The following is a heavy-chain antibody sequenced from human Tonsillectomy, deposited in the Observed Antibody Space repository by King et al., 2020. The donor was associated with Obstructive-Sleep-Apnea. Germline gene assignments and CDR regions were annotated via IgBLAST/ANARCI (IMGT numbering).Heavy chain of an antibody. CDR2: ITSSSSDI. D-gene: IGHD2-15*01. CDR3: AREACSSGLDV. Sequence: VQLVESGGALVMPGGSLTLSCAASGFILSSYSMKWVRQVPGKGLEWVSFITSSSSDIRYADSVKGRFTISRDNAKDSLYLQMNGLRAEDTAVYYCAREACSSGLDVWGQGTTVTVSS. CDR1: GFILSSYS. V-gene: IGHV3-21*04. J-gene: IGHJ6*02.